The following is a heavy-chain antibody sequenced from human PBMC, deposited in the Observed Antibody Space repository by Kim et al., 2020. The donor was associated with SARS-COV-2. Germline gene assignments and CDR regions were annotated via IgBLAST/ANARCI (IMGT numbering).Heavy chain of an antibody. CDR2: ISAYNGNT. J-gene: IGHJ5*02. V-gene: IGHV1-18*01. D-gene: IGHD2-15*01. Sequence: ASVKVSCKASGYTFTSYGISWVRQAPGQGLEWMGWISAYNGNTNYAQKLQGRVTMTTDTSTSTAYMELRSLRSDDTAVYYCARADPNIVVLRFDPWGQGTLVTVSS. CDR3: ARADPNIVVLRFDP. CDR1: GYTFTSYG.